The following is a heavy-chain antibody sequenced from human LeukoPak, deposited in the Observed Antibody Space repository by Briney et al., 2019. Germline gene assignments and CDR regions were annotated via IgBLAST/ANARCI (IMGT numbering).Heavy chain of an antibody. D-gene: IGHD5-12*01. CDR2: IYYSGST. CDR3: ATYSGYGNFDY. CDR1: GGSISDYY. Sequence: SETLSLTCTVSGGSISDYYWSWIRQPPGKGLEWIGYIYYSGSTNYNPSLKSRVTISVDTSKNQFSLKLSSVTAADTAVYYCATYSGYGNFDYWGQGTLVTVSS. V-gene: IGHV4-59*08. J-gene: IGHJ4*02.